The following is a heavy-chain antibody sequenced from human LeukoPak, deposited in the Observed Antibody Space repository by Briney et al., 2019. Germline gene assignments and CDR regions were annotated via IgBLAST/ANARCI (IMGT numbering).Heavy chain of an antibody. Sequence: SESLSLTCTVAGVSLGNYYWSCVRQPPGKGLEWIGYIYYSGSNKYNTTLKSRVAISIDTSKNQFSLKLNSVTTADTAVYYCAISLPCPCGGDCWGAFDLWGQGTLVPVSS. J-gene: IGHJ3*01. V-gene: IGHV4-59*01. CDR2: IYYSGSN. CDR3: AISLPCPCGGDCWGAFDL. D-gene: IGHD2-21*02. CDR1: GVSLGNYY.